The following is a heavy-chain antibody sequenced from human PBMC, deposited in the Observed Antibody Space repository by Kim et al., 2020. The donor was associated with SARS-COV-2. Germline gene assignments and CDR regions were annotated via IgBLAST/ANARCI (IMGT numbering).Heavy chain of an antibody. CDR1: GGSFNDYY. D-gene: IGHD3-10*01. CDR2: INHSGST. V-gene: IGHV4-34*01. CDR3: AGGQDVDSGRYGGMDV. J-gene: IGHJ6*02. Sequence: SETLSLTCAVYGGSFNDYYWSWIRQPPGKGLEWIGEINHSGSTNYNQSPRSRVIISVDTSKNQFSLKLSSVTAADTAVYYCAGGQDVDSGRYGGMDVWGQGTTVTVSS.